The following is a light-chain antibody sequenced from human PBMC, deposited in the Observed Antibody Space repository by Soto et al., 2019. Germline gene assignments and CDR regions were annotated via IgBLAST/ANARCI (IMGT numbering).Light chain of an antibody. CDR1: QSVGSSY. CDR2: GAS. J-gene: IGKJ1*01. CDR3: QQYNSYSWT. V-gene: IGKV3-20*01. Sequence: EVVLTQSPGTLSLSSGERATLSCRASQSVGSSYLAWYQQKPGQTPRLLIYGASSRATGIPDRFSGSGSGTDFTLTISSLQPDDFATYYCQQYNSYSWTFGQGTKVDNK.